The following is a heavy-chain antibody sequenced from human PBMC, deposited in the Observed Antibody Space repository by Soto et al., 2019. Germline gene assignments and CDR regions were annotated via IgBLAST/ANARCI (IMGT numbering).Heavy chain of an antibody. CDR3: ARGSRVKIPAASGRDYYYHGLDV. J-gene: IGHJ6*02. CDR1: GGSFSGYY. D-gene: IGHD6-25*01. V-gene: IGHV4-34*01. Sequence: QVQLQQWGAGLLKPSETLSLTCAVYGGSFSGYYWSWIRQPPGKGLEWIGEINHRGTTNYNPSLKSRVTISVDTSKNQFSLSLNSVTAADTAVYYCARGSRVKIPAASGRDYYYHGLDVWGQGTAVTVSS. CDR2: INHRGTT.